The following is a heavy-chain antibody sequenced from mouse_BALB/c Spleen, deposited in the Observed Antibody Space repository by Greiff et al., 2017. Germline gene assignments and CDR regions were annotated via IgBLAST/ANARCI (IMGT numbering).Heavy chain of an antibody. Sequence: DVQLQESGPGLVKPSQSLSLTCTVTGYSITSDYAWNWIRQFPGNKLEWMGYISYSGSTSYNPSLKSRISITRDTSKNQFFLQLNSVTTEDTATYYCARSLWYFDVWGAGTTVTVAS. CDR3: ARSLWYFDV. CDR2: ISYSGST. J-gene: IGHJ1*01. V-gene: IGHV3-2*02. CDR1: GYSITSDYA.